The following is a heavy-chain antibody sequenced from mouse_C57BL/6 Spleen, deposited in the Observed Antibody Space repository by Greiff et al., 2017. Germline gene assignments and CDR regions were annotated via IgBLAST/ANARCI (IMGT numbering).Heavy chain of an antibody. CDR2: IWRGRST. D-gene: IGHD5-2*01. Sequence: QVQLQQSGPGLVPPSQSLSITCTVSGFSLTSYCLHWVRQSPGKGLEWLGVIWRGRSTDYNSAFMSRLSINKDNSKSQVFFKMNSLQADDTAIYYCAKKNNLDYAMDYWGQGTSVTVSS. CDR3: AKKNNLDYAMDY. CDR1: GFSLTSYC. J-gene: IGHJ4*01. V-gene: IGHV2-5*01.